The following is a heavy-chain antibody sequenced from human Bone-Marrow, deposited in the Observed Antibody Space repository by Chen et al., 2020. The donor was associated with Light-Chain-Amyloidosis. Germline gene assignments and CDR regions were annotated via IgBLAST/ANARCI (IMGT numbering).Heavy chain of an antibody. CDR3: TRENVDHRGMDV. CDR1: GFSFGDYA. D-gene: IGHD5-12*01. CDR2: IRSKTYGGTS. V-gene: IGHV3-49*04. Sequence: EVQLVESGGGLVQPGRSLRLSCRASGFSFGDYAMSWVRQAPGKGLEWVGYIRSKTYGGTSEYAASVQGRFSFSRDDSKTIAYLHMNSLKTEDTAVYYCTRENVDHRGMDVWGQGTTVTVSS. J-gene: IGHJ6*02.